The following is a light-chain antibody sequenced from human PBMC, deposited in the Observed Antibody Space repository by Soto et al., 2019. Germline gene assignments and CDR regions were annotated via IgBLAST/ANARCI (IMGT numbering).Light chain of an antibody. Sequence: DIQMTQSPSSMSASVGDRVTITCRASQTVNSYLTWYQQKPGRAPKLLIYAASTLQSGVPSRFSGSGSGTDFTLTISSLQPEDFATYYCQQSYSAPLTFGPGTRVDLK. V-gene: IGKV1-39*01. CDR2: AAS. J-gene: IGKJ3*01. CDR1: QTVNSY. CDR3: QQSYSAPLT.